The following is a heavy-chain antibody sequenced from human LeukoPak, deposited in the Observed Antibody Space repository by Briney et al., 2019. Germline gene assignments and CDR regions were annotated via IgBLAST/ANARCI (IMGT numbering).Heavy chain of an antibody. Sequence: SETLSLTCTVSGYSISSGYYWGWIRQPPGKGLEWIGSIYHSGSTYYNPSPKSRVTISVDTSKNQFSLKLSSVTAADTAAYYCARLGYCSGGSCYYYYYMDVWGKGTTVTVSS. CDR3: ARLGYCSGGSCYYYYYMDV. CDR2: IYHSGST. CDR1: GYSISSGYY. V-gene: IGHV4-38-2*02. J-gene: IGHJ6*03. D-gene: IGHD2-15*01.